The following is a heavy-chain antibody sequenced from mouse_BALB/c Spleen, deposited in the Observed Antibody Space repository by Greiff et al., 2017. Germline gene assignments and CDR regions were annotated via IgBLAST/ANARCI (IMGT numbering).Heavy chain of an antibody. CDR2: ISDGGSYT. V-gene: IGHV5-4*02. D-gene: IGHD1-1*01. Sequence: EVKLMESGGGLVKPGGSLKLSCAASGFTFSDYYMYWVRQTPEKRLEWVATISDGGSYTYYPDSVKGRFTISRDNAKNNLYLQMSSLKSEDTAMYYCARGAHYYYGSSYDYYAMDYWGQGTSVTVSS. CDR3: ARGAHYYYGSSYDYYAMDY. J-gene: IGHJ4*01. CDR1: GFTFSDYY.